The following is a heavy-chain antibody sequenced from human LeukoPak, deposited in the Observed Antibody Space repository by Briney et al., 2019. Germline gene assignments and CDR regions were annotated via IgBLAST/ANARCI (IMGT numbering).Heavy chain of an antibody. CDR3: ARERYSSGWYDY. CDR1: GGSISSYY. D-gene: IGHD6-19*01. V-gene: IGHV4-59*01. J-gene: IGHJ4*02. CDR2: IYYSGST. Sequence: SETLSLTCTVSGGSISSYYWSWIRQPPGKGLEWIGYIYYSGSTNYNPSLKSRVTISVDTSKNQFSLELSSVTAADTAVYYCARERYSSGWYDYWGQGTLVTVSS.